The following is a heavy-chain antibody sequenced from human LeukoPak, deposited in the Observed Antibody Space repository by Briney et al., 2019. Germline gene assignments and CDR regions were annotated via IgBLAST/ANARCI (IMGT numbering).Heavy chain of an antibody. J-gene: IGHJ6*02. Sequence: PGGSLRFSCAASGFPFSSYGMHWVRQAPGKGLEWVAVTSYDGTNKYYADSVKGRFTISRDNSKNTLYLQMNSLRAEDTAVYYCAKGYYDSTTNYYYYGMDVWGQGTAVTVSS. D-gene: IGHD2/OR15-2a*01. CDR1: GFPFSSYG. CDR3: AKGYYDSTTNYYYYGMDV. CDR2: TSYDGTNK. V-gene: IGHV3-30*18.